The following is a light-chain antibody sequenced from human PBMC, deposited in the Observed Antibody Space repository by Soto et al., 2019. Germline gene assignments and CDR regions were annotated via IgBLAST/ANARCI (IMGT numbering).Light chain of an antibody. CDR2: GAS. Sequence: EIVMTQPPATLSVSPGERATLSCRASQSVSSNLAWYQQKPGQAPRLLIYGASTRATGIPARFSGSGSGTEFTLTISSLQSEDFAVYYCQQYNGIAWTFGQGTKVEIK. J-gene: IGKJ1*01. V-gene: IGKV3-15*01. CDR1: QSVSSN. CDR3: QQYNGIAWT.